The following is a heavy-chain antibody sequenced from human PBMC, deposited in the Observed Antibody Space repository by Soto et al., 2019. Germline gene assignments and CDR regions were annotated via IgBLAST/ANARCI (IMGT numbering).Heavy chain of an antibody. CDR2: IYPGDSDT. V-gene: IGHV5-51*01. J-gene: IGHJ4*02. Sequence: GESLKISCKGSGYSFTSYWIGWVRQMPGKGLEWMGIIYPGDSDTRYSPSFQGQVTISADKSISTAYLQWSSLKASDTAMYYCARLPLLTLSPQDYYFGYWGQGTLVTVSS. CDR3: ARLPLLTLSPQDYYFGY. D-gene: IGHD1-20*01. CDR1: GYSFTSYW.